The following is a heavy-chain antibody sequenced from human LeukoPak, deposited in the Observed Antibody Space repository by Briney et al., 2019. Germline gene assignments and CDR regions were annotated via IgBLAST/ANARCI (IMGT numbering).Heavy chain of an antibody. CDR3: ARGRLVVAATVDY. J-gene: IGHJ4*02. CDR2: IKQDGSEK. CDR1: GFTFSSYW. D-gene: IGHD2-15*01. Sequence: PGGSLRLSCAASGFTFSSYWMSWVRQAPGKGLEWVANIKQDGSEKYYVDSVKGRFTISRDNAKNSLYPQMNSLRAEDTAVYYCARGRLVVAATVDYWGQGTLVTVSS. V-gene: IGHV3-7*01.